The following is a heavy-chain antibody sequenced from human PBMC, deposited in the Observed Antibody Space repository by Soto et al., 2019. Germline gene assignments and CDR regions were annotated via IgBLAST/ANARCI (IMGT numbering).Heavy chain of an antibody. J-gene: IGHJ6*03. V-gene: IGHV3-33*01. D-gene: IGHD3-3*01. CDR1: GFTFSSYG. CDR2: IWYDGSNK. Sequence: GGSLRLSCAASGFTFSSYGMHWVRQAPGKGLEWVAVIWYDGSNKYYADSVKGRFTISRDNSKNTLYLQMNSLRAEDTAVYYCARDFAPEWPPYYYYYMDVWGKGTTVTVSS. CDR3: ARDFAPEWPPYYYYYMDV.